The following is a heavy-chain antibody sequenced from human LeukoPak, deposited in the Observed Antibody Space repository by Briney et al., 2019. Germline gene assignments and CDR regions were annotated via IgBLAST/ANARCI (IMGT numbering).Heavy chain of an antibody. D-gene: IGHD6-19*01. CDR3: AREGTNSGWYGAPDFDY. Sequence: ASVKVSCKASGYTFTSYAMNWVRQAPGQGLEWMGWINTNTGNPTYAQGFTGRFVFSLDTSVSTAYLQISSLKAEDTAVYYCAREGTNSGWYGAPDFDYCGQGTLVTVSS. J-gene: IGHJ4*02. CDR1: GYTFTSYA. V-gene: IGHV7-4-1*02. CDR2: INTNTGNP.